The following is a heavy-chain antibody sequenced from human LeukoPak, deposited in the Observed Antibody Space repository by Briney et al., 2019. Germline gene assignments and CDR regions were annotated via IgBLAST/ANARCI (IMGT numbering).Heavy chain of an antibody. CDR2: INSDGSST. CDR3: ASLGYCSGGSCDY. J-gene: IGHJ4*02. D-gene: IGHD2-15*01. V-gene: IGHV3-74*01. Sequence: GGSLRLSCAASGFTFSSYWMHWVRQAPGKGLVWVSRINSDGSSTSYADSVKGRFTISRDNAKNTLYLQMNSLRAEDTAVYYCASLGYCSGGSCDYWGQGTLVTVSS. CDR1: GFTFSSYW.